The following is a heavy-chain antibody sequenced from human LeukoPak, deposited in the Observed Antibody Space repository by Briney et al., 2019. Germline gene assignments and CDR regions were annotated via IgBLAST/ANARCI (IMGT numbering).Heavy chain of an antibody. CDR1: GDSVSSTSAA. CDR3: ARKVTTGAFDI. Sequence: SQTLSLTCAISGDSVSSTSAAWNWIRQSRSRGLEWLGRTYYRSKWYNDYAVSMKSRITINPDTSKNQFSLQLNSVTPEDAAVYYCARKVTTGAFDIWGQGTMVTVSS. CDR2: TYYRSKWYN. V-gene: IGHV6-1*01. J-gene: IGHJ3*02. D-gene: IGHD4-11*01.